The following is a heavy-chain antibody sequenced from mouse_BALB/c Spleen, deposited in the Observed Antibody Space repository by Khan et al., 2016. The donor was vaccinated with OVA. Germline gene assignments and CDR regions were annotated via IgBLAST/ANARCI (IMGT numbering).Heavy chain of an antibody. CDR2: IYPGSGNT. Sequence: QVQLKQSGPELVKPGASVKISCKASGYTFTDYYINWVKQKPGQGLEWIGWIYPGSGNTKYNEKFKGKATLTVDTSSSTAYMQLSSLTSEDTAVYFCARSAWGYAMDYWGQGTSVTVSS. J-gene: IGHJ4*01. CDR3: ARSAWGYAMDY. V-gene: IGHV1-84*02. CDR1: GYTFTDYY.